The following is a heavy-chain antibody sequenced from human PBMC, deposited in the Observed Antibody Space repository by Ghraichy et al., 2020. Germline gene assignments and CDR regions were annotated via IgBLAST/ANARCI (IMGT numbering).Heavy chain of an antibody. CDR3: TRDQSSGTFSD. D-gene: IGHD1-26*01. CDR2: ISSISSNI. J-gene: IGHJ4*02. V-gene: IGHV3-21*01. Sequence: GGSLRLSCAASGFTFSNYRMNWVRQAPGKGLEWVSSISSISSNIYYADSVKGRFTISRDNAKNSLYLQMNSLRVEDTAVYYCTRDQSSGTFSDWGQGTLVTVSS. CDR1: GFTFSNYR.